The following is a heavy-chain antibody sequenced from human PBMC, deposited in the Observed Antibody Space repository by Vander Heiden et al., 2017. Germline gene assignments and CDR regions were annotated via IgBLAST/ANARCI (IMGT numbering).Heavy chain of an antibody. J-gene: IGHJ2*01. CDR2: VSYDGDNK. V-gene: IGHV3-30*01. D-gene: IGHD3-3*01. Sequence: QGDLVDSGGGVVHPGRSVRLSCAASGFTFSSDTMHWVRQGPGKGLEWVAGVSYDGDNKSYADSVKGRFTISRDNSKNTVYLQMNSLRAEDTAVYYCARGGGGYYYWYFDIWGRGTLVTFSS. CDR3: ARGGGGYYYWYFDI. CDR1: GFTFSSDT.